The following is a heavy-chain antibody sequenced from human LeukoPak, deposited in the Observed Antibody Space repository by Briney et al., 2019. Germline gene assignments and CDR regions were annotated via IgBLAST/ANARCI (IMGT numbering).Heavy chain of an antibody. CDR2: IYYSGST. V-gene: IGHV4-59*08. CDR1: GGSMSSDC. J-gene: IGHJ4*02. CDR3: ARGARAGYNLDPFDY. Sequence: SETLSLTCTVSGGSMSSDCWSWVRQPPGKGLEWIGYIYYSGSTKYNPSPKSRVTISVDTSKNQFSLKLSSVTAADTAVYYCARGARAGYNLDPFDYWGQGTLVTVSS. D-gene: IGHD5-24*01.